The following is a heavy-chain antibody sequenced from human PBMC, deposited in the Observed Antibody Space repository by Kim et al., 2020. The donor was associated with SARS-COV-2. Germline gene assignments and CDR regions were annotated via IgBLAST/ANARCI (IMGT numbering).Heavy chain of an antibody. V-gene: IGHV1-3*01. CDR2: IDCGNGNT. Sequence: ASVKVSCKTSGHIFTRDSIHWVRQAPGQGLEWMGGIDCGNGNTIYSQKFQGRVTFTTDTSASTAYMELSFLRSEDSAVYYCLGGFYFDYWGQVTLVTVSS. J-gene: IGHJ4*02. CDR3: LGGFYFDY. D-gene: IGHD3-16*01. CDR1: GHIFTRDS.